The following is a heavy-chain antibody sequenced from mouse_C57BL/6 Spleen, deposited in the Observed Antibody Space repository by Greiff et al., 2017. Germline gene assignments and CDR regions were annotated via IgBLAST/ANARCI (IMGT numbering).Heavy chain of an antibody. J-gene: IGHJ3*01. CDR2: IYPGDGDT. Sequence: QVQLKQSGPELVKPGASVKISCKASGYAFSSSWMNWVKQRPGKGLEWIGRIYPGDGDTNYNGKFKGKATLTADKSSSTAYMQLSSLTSEDSAVYFCARGGDGRRFAYWGQGTLVTVSA. D-gene: IGHD1-2*01. V-gene: IGHV1-82*01. CDR1: GYAFSSSW. CDR3: ARGGDGRRFAY.